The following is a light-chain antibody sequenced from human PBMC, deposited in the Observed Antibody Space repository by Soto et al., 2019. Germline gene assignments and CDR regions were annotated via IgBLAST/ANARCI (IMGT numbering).Light chain of an antibody. CDR1: QSVSSSY. CDR2: GAS. CDR3: QQYGSSPLT. J-gene: IGKJ4*01. Sequence: EMVLTQSPGTLSLSPGERATLSCRASQSVSSSYLAWYQKKPGQAPRLLIYGASSRATGIPDRFSGSGSGTDFTLTISRLEPEDFAVYSCQQYGSSPLTFGGGTKVEIK. V-gene: IGKV3-20*01.